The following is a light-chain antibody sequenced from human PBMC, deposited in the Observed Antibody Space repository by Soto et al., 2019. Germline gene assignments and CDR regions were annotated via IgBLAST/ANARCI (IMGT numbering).Light chain of an antibody. CDR1: SSDIGRYNY. V-gene: IGLV2-14*03. CDR2: DVT. J-gene: IGLJ3*02. CDR3: IVHTASVTWV. Sequence: QSVLTQPASVSGSPGQSITISCTGTSSDIGRYNYVSWYQQHPGKAPKLMIYDVTNRPSGVSSRFSGSKPGNTASLTISGVQAADESDYYCIVHTASVTWVFGGGTKLTVL.